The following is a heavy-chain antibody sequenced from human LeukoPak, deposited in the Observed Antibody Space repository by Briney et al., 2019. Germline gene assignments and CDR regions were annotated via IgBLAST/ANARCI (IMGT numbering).Heavy chain of an antibody. CDR2: VYSSGST. CDR3: AREGGGQGHGWYYDL. J-gene: IGHJ2*01. D-gene: IGHD2-15*01. CDR1: GGSINNYF. Sequence: SETLPLTRMVSGGSINNYFWAWLRQPAWEGLAWIGRVYSSGSTDYNPSLRSRVTMSVDTSKNQFSLKLPSVTGADTAVYYCAREGGGQGHGWYYDLWGRGTLVTVSS. V-gene: IGHV4-4*07.